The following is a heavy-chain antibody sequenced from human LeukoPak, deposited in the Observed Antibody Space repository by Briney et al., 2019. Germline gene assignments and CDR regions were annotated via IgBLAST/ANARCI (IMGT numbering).Heavy chain of an antibody. D-gene: IGHD3-16*01. CDR1: GYTFTSFD. Sequence: ASVEVSCKSSGYTFTSFDINWVRQTPGQGLEWMGYMSPNRGNAGYAQKFQGRLSMTRDTSIDTAYMELDSLGSEDTAVYFCARGGRASGGRRNFFDYWGQGTLVTVSS. CDR3: ARGGRASGGRRNFFDY. CDR2: MSPNRGNA. J-gene: IGHJ4*02. V-gene: IGHV1-8*01.